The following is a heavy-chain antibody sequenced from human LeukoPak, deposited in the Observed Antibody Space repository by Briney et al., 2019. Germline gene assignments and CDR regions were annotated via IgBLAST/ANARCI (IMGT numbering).Heavy chain of an antibody. V-gene: IGHV3-73*01. CDR3: TRRGYCTNGVCYQDY. J-gene: IGHJ4*02. CDR1: GFTFSGSA. D-gene: IGHD2-8*01. Sequence: PGGSLKLSCAASGFTFSGSAMHWVRQASGKGLEWVGRIRSKANSYATAYAASVKGRFTISRDDSKNTAYLQMSSLKTEDTAVYYCTRRGYCTNGVCYQDYWGQGTLVTVSS. CDR2: IRSKANSYAT.